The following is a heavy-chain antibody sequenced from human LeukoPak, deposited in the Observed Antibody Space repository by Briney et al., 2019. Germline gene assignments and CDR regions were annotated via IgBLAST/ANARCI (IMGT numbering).Heavy chain of an antibody. CDR3: ARDRRARGLWFGEARGY. CDR2: INPNSGGT. D-gene: IGHD3-10*01. CDR1: GYTFTGYY. V-gene: IGHV1-2*02. J-gene: IGHJ4*02. Sequence: ASVKVSCKACGYTFTGYYMHWVRQAPGQGLEWMGRINPNSGGTNYAQKVQDRVTMTTDTSTSTVYMELRSLTSDDTAVYYCARDRRARGLWFGEARGYWGQGTQVTVSS.